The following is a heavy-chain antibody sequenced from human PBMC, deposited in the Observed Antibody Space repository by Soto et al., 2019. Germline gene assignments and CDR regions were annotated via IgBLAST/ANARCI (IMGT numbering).Heavy chain of an antibody. D-gene: IGHD6-25*01. Sequence: PSETLSLTCTVSGSPISGYYWSWIRQPPGKGLQWIGYIYSSGSTNYNPSLKSRVTISVDTSKNQFSLNLSSVTAADTAVYYCARQRSEFDYWGQGSLVTVSS. V-gene: IGHV4-59*08. CDR2: IYSSGST. CDR1: GSPISGYY. J-gene: IGHJ4*02. CDR3: ARQRSEFDY.